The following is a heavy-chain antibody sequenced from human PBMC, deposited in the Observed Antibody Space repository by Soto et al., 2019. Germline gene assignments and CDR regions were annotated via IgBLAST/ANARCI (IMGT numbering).Heavy chain of an antibody. D-gene: IGHD3-22*01. CDR1: GASVGSGSFY. Sequence: TSETLSLTCTVSGASVGSGSFYWSWIRQPPGKGLEWIGYVFFSGSTNYNPSLKSRVTISIDTSKNQFSLKLISVTAADTAVYYCARVYTYYFDSSGSYTSDYWGQGTLVTVSS. CDR3: ARVYTYYFDSSGSYTSDY. V-gene: IGHV4-61*01. CDR2: VFFSGST. J-gene: IGHJ4*02.